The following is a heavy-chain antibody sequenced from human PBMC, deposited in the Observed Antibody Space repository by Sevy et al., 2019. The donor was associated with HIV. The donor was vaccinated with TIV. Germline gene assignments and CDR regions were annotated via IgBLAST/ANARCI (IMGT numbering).Heavy chain of an antibody. V-gene: IGHV3-15*01. D-gene: IGHD3-22*01. J-gene: IGHJ4*02. Sequence: GGSLRLSCAASEFTFSNAWMSWVRQAPGKGLEWVGRIKSKTDGGTTDYAAPVKGRFTISRDDSKNTLYLQMNSLKTEDTAVYYCTTDINYYYDSSGYYYYWGQGTLVTVSS. CDR1: EFTFSNAW. CDR3: TTDINYYYDSSGYYYY. CDR2: IKSKTDGGTT.